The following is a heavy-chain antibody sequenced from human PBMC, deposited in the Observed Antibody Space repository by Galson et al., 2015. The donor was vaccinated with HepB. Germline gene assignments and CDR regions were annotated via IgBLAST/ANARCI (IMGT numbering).Heavy chain of an antibody. CDR3: ARVQGYYGSGSRPPLDY. Sequence: SVKVSCKASGYTFTGYYMHWVRQAPGQGLEWMGWINPNSGGTNYAQKFQGRVTMTRDTSISTAYMELSSLRSEDTAVYYCARVQGYYGSGSRPPLDYWGQGTLVTVSS. J-gene: IGHJ4*02. CDR2: INPNSGGT. CDR1: GYTFTGYY. D-gene: IGHD3-10*01. V-gene: IGHV1-2*02.